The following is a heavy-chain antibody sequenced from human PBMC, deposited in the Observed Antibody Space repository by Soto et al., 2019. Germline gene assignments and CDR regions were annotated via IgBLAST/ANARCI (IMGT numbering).Heavy chain of an antibody. CDR3: ARHGGYSSSWYGHWFDP. J-gene: IGHJ5*02. Sequence: PSETLSLTCTVSGDSVSSGSYYWTWIRQSPGKRPEWIGCLYNRGNTNYNPALKSRSTISVDTSKNQFSLKLSSVTAADTAVYYCARHGGYSSSWYGHWFDPWGQGTLVTVSS. D-gene: IGHD6-13*01. V-gene: IGHV4-61*01. CDR2: LYNRGNT. CDR1: GDSVSSGSYY.